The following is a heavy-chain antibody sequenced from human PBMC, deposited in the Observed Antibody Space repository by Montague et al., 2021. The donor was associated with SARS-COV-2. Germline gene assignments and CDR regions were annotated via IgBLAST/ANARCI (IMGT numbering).Heavy chain of an antibody. J-gene: IGHJ4*02. D-gene: IGHD3-16*01. CDR2: ILYTGST. Sequence: SETLSLTCTVSGAPIRSGDYFWGWIRQPPGKGLEWVGSILYTGSTFDSPSLRSRLTLSVDTSKNQFSLKLRSVTAADTAVYYCARRHYWYYDGGFDYWGQGTLVTVSS. CDR1: GAPIRSGDYF. CDR3: ARRHYWYYDGGFDY. V-gene: IGHV4-39*01.